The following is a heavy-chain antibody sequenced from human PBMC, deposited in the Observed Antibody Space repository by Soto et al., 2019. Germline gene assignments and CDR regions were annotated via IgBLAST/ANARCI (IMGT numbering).Heavy chain of an antibody. D-gene: IGHD3-10*01. CDR2: TYYRSKWYY. CDR3: ATGMLVREAYYVDV. Sequence: QVQLRQSGPGLVKPSQTLSLTCVISGDSVTGNTAGWNWIRQSPSRGLEWLGRTYYRSKWYYDYAGSVKGRMTINPDTSRNQFSLQLNSVSPEDTAVYYFATGMLVREAYYVDVWGQGTTVTVS. V-gene: IGHV6-1*01. J-gene: IGHJ6*02. CDR1: GDSVTGNTAG.